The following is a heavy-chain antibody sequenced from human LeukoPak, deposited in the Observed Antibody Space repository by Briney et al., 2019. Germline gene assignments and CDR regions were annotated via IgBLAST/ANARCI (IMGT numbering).Heavy chain of an antibody. D-gene: IGHD3-22*01. CDR1: GFSFSGYD. CDR2: VSSSSSYI. Sequence: GGSLTLSCAVSGFSFSGYDINWVRQAPGQGLEWVSSVSSSSSYIYYADSVKGRFTIPRDSAKNSLYLQMNRLRAEDTAVYYCASDYYDSSGYSFPFGYWGQGTLVTVSS. CDR3: ASDYYDSSGYSFPFGY. V-gene: IGHV3-21*01. J-gene: IGHJ4*02.